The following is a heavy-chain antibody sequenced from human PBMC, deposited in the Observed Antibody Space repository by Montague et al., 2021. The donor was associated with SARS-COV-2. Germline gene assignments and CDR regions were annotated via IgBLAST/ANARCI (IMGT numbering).Heavy chain of an antibody. CDR1: GDFFSISQHY. CDR3: ARHNLSKSSTTLLRGASCFDP. D-gene: IGHD1-26*01. J-gene: IGHJ5*02. Sequence: SETLSLTCSVSGDFFSISQHYWGWIRQSPGQGMEWIGSIHGSGTIHFSPSFKSRVIISVETSKNQFSLEVPSLTAADTALYFCARHNLSKSSTTLLRGASCFDPWGQGTLVTVSS. CDR2: IHGSGTI. V-gene: IGHV4-39*01.